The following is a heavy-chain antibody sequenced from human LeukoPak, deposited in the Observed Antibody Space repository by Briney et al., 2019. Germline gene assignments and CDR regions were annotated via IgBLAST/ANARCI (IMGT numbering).Heavy chain of an antibody. V-gene: IGHV3-9*01. Sequence: GGSLRLSCAASGFTFDDYAMHWVRQAPGKGLEWVSGISWNSGSIGYADSVKGRFTISRDNAKNSLYLQMNSLRAEDTAVYYCARRAGGYSHPYDYWGQGVLVTVSS. CDR3: ARRAGGYSHPYDY. D-gene: IGHD4-23*01. J-gene: IGHJ4*02. CDR1: GFTFDDYA. CDR2: ISWNSGSI.